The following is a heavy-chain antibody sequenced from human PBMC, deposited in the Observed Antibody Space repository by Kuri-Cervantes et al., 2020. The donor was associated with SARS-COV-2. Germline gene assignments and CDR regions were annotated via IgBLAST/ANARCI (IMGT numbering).Heavy chain of an antibody. D-gene: IGHD3-22*01. V-gene: IGHV3-30*03. CDR2: ISYDGSNK. J-gene: IGHJ4*02. CDR3: ARAHYYYDSSGYYPLDY. Sequence: GESLKISCAASGFTFSSYGMHWVRQAPGKGLEWVAVISYDGSNKYYADSVKGRFTISRDNSKNTLYLQMNSPRAEDTAVYYCARAHYYYDSSGYYPLDYWGQGTLVTVSS. CDR1: GFTFSSYG.